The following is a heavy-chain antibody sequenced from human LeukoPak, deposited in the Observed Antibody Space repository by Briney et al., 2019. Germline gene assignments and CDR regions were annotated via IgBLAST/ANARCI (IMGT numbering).Heavy chain of an antibody. D-gene: IGHD2-2*01. Sequence: GGSLRLSCAASGFTFSSYSMNWVRQAPGKGLEWVSSISSSSSYIYYADSVKGRFTISRDNAKNSLYLQMNSLRAEDTAVYYCARGSIVVVPADPIDYWGQGTLVTVSS. CDR1: GFTFSSYS. CDR2: ISSSSSYI. CDR3: ARGSIVVVPADPIDY. V-gene: IGHV3-21*01. J-gene: IGHJ4*02.